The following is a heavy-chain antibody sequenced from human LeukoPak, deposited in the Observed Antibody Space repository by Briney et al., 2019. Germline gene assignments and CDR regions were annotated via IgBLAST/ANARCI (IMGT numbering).Heavy chain of an antibody. CDR3: ARDRGPYCSSTSCPTRSIWFDP. J-gene: IGHJ5*02. CDR1: GFTFSDYY. V-gene: IGHV3-11*04. Sequence: GGSLRLSCAASGFTFSDYYMSWIRQAPGKGLEWVSYISSSGSTIYYADSVKGRFTISRDNAKNSLYLQMNSLRAEDTAVYYCARDRGPYCSSTSCPTRSIWFDPWGQGTLVTVSS. CDR2: ISSSGSTI. D-gene: IGHD2-2*01.